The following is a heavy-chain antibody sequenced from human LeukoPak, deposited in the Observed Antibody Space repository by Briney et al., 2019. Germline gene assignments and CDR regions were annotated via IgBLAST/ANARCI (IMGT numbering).Heavy chain of an antibody. CDR2: IRQDGSDK. V-gene: IGHV3-7*01. J-gene: IGHJ4*02. CDR1: GFTFSTYW. CDR3: ARDKAQH. Sequence: PGGSLRLSCATSGFTFSTYWVGWVRQAPDKGLEWVAHIRQDGSDKYYVDSVRGRFTISRDNAKNSLYLEMNNLRAEDTAVYYCARDKAQHWGQGTLVTVSS.